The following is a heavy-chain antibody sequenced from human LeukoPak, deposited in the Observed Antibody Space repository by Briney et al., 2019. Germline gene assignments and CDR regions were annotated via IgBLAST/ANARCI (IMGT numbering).Heavy chain of an antibody. J-gene: IGHJ6*02. V-gene: IGHV1-18*01. CDR2: ISAYNGNT. CDR1: GYTFTSYG. D-gene: IGHD6-13*01. CDR3: ARRVAAAGDYYYGMDV. Sequence: ASVKVSCKASGYTFTSYGISWVRQAPGQGLEWMGWISAYNGNTNYAQKLQGRVTMTTDTSTSTAYVELRSLRSDDTAVCYCARRVAAAGDYYYGMDVWGQGTTVTVSS.